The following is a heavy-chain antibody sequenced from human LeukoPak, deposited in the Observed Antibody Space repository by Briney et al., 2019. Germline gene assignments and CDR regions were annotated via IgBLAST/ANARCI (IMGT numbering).Heavy chain of an antibody. CDR1: GGSISSGDYN. V-gene: IGHV4-30-4*01. J-gene: IGHJ4*02. Sequence: SQTLSLTCTASGGSISSGDYNWSWIRQPPGKGLEWIGYIYYSGSIYYNPSLKSRVTISADTSKNQFSLKLSSVTAADTAVYYCARRGRGLRLGELSHFDYWGQGTLVTVSS. CDR2: IYYSGSI. D-gene: IGHD3-16*02. CDR3: ARRGRGLRLGELSHFDY.